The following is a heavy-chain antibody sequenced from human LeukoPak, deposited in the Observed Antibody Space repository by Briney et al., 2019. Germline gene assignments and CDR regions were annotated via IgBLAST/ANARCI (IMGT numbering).Heavy chain of an antibody. D-gene: IGHD1-1*01. CDR3: AKSLFTSATGTGRAFHI. V-gene: IGHV3-23*01. J-gene: IGHJ3*02. CDR1: GFTFSSYA. Sequence: PGGSLRLSCAASGFTFSSYAMNWVRQAPGKGLEWVSTISGSGDSTYYADSVKGRFTISRDNSKNTLYLQMTSLRAEDTAEYYCAKSLFTSATGTGRAFHIWGQGTMVTVSS. CDR2: ISGSGDST.